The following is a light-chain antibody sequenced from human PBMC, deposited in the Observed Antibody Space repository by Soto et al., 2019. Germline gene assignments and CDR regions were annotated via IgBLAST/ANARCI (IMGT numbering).Light chain of an antibody. CDR2: GAS. CDR3: QQYNNWPPWT. Sequence: EIVMTQSPATLSVSPGERATLSCRASQSVSSNLAWYRQKPGQAPRLLIYGASTRATGIPARFSGSGSGTEFPLTISSLQSEDFAVYYCQQYNNWPPWTFGQGTKVEIK. CDR1: QSVSSN. J-gene: IGKJ1*01. V-gene: IGKV3-15*01.